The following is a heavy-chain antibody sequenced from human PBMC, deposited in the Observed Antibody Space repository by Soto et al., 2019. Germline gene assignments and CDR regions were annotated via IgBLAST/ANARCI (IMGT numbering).Heavy chain of an antibody. D-gene: IGHD2-15*01. J-gene: IGHJ4*02. CDR3: ARRGAYCSGGTCYHFDY. Sequence: QVHLVQSGAEVKKPWASVKVSCKASGYTFTTYGISWVRQAPGQGLEWMGWISTYNGNTNYEQKLQGRVTMTTDTLTSTAYMELRSLRSDDTAVYYCARRGAYCSGGTCYHFDYWGQGTLVTVSS. V-gene: IGHV1-18*04. CDR1: GYTFTTYG. CDR2: ISTYNGNT.